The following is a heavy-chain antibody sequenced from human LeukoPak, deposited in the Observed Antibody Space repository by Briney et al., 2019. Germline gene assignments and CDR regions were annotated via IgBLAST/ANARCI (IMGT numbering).Heavy chain of an antibody. CDR1: GGTFSSYA. V-gene: IGHV1-69*05. CDR2: IIPNFGTA. D-gene: IGHD3-10*01. Sequence: SVKVSCKASGGTFSSYAISWVRQAPGQGLEWMGGIIPNFGTANYAQKFQGRVTITTDESTSTAYMELSSLRSEDTAVYYCARTMVRGVIVGFDYWGQGTLVTVSS. J-gene: IGHJ4*02. CDR3: ARTMVRGVIVGFDY.